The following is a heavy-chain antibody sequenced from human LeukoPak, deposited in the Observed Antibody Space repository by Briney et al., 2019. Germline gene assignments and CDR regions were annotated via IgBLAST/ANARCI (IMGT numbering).Heavy chain of an antibody. Sequence: SETLSLTCAVYGGSFSGYYWSWIRQPPGKGLEWIGEINHSGSTNYNPSLKSRVTISVDASKNQFSLKLSSVTAADTAVYYCARGTRILWFGELSPLDYWGQGTLVTVSS. CDR2: INHSGST. D-gene: IGHD3-10*01. V-gene: IGHV4-34*01. CDR1: GGSFSGYY. J-gene: IGHJ4*02. CDR3: ARGTRILWFGELSPLDY.